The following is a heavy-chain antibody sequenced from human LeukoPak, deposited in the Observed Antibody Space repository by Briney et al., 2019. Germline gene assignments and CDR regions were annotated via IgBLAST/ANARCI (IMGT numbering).Heavy chain of an antibody. D-gene: IGHD5-12*01. Sequence: SETLSLTCAVSGGSISSGGYSWSWIRQPPGKGLEWIGYIYHSGSTYYNPSLKSRATISVDRSKNQFSLKLSSVTAADTAVYYCAGESGYSGYDYFDYWGQGTLVTVSS. CDR2: IYHSGST. CDR3: AGESGYSGYDYFDY. CDR1: GGSISSGGYS. V-gene: IGHV4-30-2*01. J-gene: IGHJ4*02.